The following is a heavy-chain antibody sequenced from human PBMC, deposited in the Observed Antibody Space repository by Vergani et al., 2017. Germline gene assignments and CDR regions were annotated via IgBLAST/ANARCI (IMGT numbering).Heavy chain of an antibody. CDR2: INPTTGNP. CDR1: GYSFNNYA. Sequence: QEQLVQSGSELKKPGASVKVSCKASGYSFNNYAIHWVRQAPGQGLEWMGWINPTTGNPTYARAFTGRFVFSLDTSISTAYLQIGSLKADDTAVYCCARAKRSRLAAGATDSWGQGTLLTVSS. V-gene: IGHV7-4-1*01. CDR3: ARAKRSRLAAGATDS. J-gene: IGHJ4*02. D-gene: IGHD6-25*01.